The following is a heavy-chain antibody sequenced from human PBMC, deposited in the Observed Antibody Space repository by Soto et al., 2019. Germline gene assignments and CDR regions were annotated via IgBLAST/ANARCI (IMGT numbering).Heavy chain of an antibody. CDR3: ARGGETVAGRGGFDY. Sequence: SVKVSCKASGGTFSSYAISWVRQAPGQGLEWMGGIIPIFGTANYAQKFQGRVTITADESTSTAYMELSSLRSEDTAVYYCARGGETVAGRGGFDYWGQGTLVTVSS. V-gene: IGHV1-69*13. CDR1: GGTFSSYA. J-gene: IGHJ4*02. D-gene: IGHD6-19*01. CDR2: IIPIFGTA.